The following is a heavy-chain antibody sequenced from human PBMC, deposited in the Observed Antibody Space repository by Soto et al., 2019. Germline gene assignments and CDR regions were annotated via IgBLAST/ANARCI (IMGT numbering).Heavy chain of an antibody. Sequence: PSETLSLTCTVSGGSISSGGYYWSCIRQHPGKGLEWIGYIYYSGSTYYNPSLKSRVTISVDTPKNQFSLKLSSVTAADTAVYYCARGNSGRTIFGVPNFDYWGQGTLVTVSS. J-gene: IGHJ4*02. V-gene: IGHV4-31*03. CDR2: IYYSGST. CDR3: ARGNSGRTIFGVPNFDY. D-gene: IGHD3-3*01. CDR1: GGSISSGGYY.